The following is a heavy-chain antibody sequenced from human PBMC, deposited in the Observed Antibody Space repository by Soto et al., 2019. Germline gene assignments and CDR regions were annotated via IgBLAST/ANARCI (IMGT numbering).Heavy chain of an antibody. J-gene: IGHJ6*02. CDR2: INPNSSGT. V-gene: IGHV1-2*04. D-gene: IGHD6-19*01. CDR3: ARDAGSGWHGMDV. CDR1: GYTFTGYY. Sequence: ASVKVSCKASGYTFTGYYMHWVRQAPGQGLEWMGWINPNSSGTNYAQKFQGWVTMTRDTSISTAYMELSRLRSDDTAVYYCARDAGSGWHGMDVWGQGTTVTVSS.